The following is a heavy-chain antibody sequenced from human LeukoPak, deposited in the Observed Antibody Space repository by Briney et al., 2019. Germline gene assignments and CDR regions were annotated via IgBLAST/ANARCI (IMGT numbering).Heavy chain of an antibody. CDR3: AREPAADCSSTSCYEN. V-gene: IGHV1-46*01. CDR1: GYTFTSYY. Sequence: GASVKVSCKASGYTFTSYYMHWVRQAPGQGLEWMGIINHSGGSTSYAQKFQGRVTMTRDTSTSTVYMELSSLRSEDTAVYYCAREPAADCSSTSCYENWGQGTLVTVSS. CDR2: INHSGGST. D-gene: IGHD2-2*01. J-gene: IGHJ4*02.